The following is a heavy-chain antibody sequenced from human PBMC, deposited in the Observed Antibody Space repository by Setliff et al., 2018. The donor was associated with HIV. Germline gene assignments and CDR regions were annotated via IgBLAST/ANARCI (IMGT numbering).Heavy chain of an antibody. Sequence: PGGSLRLSCAASGFFFKNAWMSWVRQAPGKGLEWIGRIKSEADGGTEESAAFLKGRFTISRDDSQNTLFLQMNGLKGEDTALYYCTTAGHGSLDFDFWGQGTRVTVSS. CDR1: GFFFKNAW. J-gene: IGHJ4*02. V-gene: IGHV3-15*01. D-gene: IGHD1-1*01. CDR3: TTAGHGSLDFDF. CDR2: IKSEADGGTE.